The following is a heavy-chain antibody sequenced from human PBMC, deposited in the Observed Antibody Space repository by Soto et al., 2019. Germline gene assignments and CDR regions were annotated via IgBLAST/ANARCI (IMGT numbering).Heavy chain of an antibody. J-gene: IGHJ4*02. D-gene: IGHD4-17*01. Sequence: EVQLVESGGGLVQPGESLKLSCAVSGFTFSGSAMHWVRQASGKGLEWVGRIRSKANNYATAYAASVKGRFTISRDDSKTTAYLQRNSPKSEDTAVYSCTRGYGDYVRDYWGQGTLVTVSS. V-gene: IGHV3-73*01. CDR3: TRGYGDYVRDY. CDR1: GFTFSGSA. CDR2: IRSKANNYAT.